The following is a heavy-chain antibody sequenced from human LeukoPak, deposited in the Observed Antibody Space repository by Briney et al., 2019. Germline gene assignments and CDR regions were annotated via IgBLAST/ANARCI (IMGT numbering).Heavy chain of an antibody. V-gene: IGHV4-30-2*01. CDR1: GGSISSGGYS. Sequence: PSETLSLTCAVSGGSISSGGYSWGWIRQPPGKGLEWIGYIYHSGSTYYNPSLKSRVTISVDRSKNQFSLKLSSVTAADTAVYYCARAEVERRGLVWFDPWGQGTLVTVSS. CDR3: ARAEVERRGLVWFDP. D-gene: IGHD1-1*01. J-gene: IGHJ5*02. CDR2: IYHSGST.